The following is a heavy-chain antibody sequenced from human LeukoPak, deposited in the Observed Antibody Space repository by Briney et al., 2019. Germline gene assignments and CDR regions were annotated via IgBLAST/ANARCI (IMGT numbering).Heavy chain of an antibody. Sequence: TSETLSLTCTVSGGSISSYYWSWIRQPPGKGLEWIGYIYYSGSTNYNPSLKSRVTISVDTSKNQFSLKLSSVTAADTAVYYCAREMIRGSSGYLDYYGMDVWGQGTTVTVSS. CDR1: GGSISSYY. D-gene: IGHD3-22*01. V-gene: IGHV4-59*01. CDR3: AREMIRGSSGYLDYYGMDV. J-gene: IGHJ6*02. CDR2: IYYSGST.